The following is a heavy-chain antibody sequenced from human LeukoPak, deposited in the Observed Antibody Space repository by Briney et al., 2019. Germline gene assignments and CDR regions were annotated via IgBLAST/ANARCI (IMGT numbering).Heavy chain of an antibody. CDR1: GYTFTGYY. CDR3: ARIYCSSTSCYFYFDY. J-gene: IGHJ4*02. Sequence: GASVKVSCKASGYTFTGYYMHWVRQAPGQGLEWMGWINPNSGGTNYAQKFQGRVTMTRDTSISTAYMELSRLRSDDTAVYYCARIYCSSTSCYFYFDYWGQGTLVTVSS. CDR2: INPNSGGT. V-gene: IGHV1-2*02. D-gene: IGHD2-2*01.